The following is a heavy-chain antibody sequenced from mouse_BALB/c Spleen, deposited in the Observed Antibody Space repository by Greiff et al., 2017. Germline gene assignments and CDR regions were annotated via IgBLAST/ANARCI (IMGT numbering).Heavy chain of an antibody. J-gene: IGHJ4*01. CDR2: ISYSGST. D-gene: IGHD4-1*01. Sequence: EVKLQESGPSLVKPSQTLSLTCSVTGDSITSGYWNWIRKFPGNKLEYMGYISYSGSTYYNPSLKSRISITRDTSKNQYYLQLNSVTTEDTATYYCARYGTGTNYAMDYWGQGTSVTVSS. V-gene: IGHV3-8*02. CDR1: GDSITSGY. CDR3: ARYGTGTNYAMDY.